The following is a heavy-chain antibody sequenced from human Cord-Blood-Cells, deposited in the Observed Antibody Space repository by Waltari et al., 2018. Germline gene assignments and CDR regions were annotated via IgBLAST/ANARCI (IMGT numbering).Heavy chain of an antibody. J-gene: IGHJ4*02. D-gene: IGHD3-16*01. Sequence: QVQLVQSGAEVKKPGASVKVSCKASGYTFTGYYMHWVRQAPGQGPEGMGWINPNSGGTNNTQKFQGRVTMTRDTSISTAYMELSRLRSDDTAVYYWAREPGGKGGDYWGQGTLVTVSS. CDR2: INPNSGGT. CDR1: GYTFTGYY. V-gene: IGHV1-2*02. CDR3: AREPGGKGGDY.